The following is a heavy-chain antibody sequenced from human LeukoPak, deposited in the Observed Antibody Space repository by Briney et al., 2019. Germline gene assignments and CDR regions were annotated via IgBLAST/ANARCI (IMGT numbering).Heavy chain of an antibody. CDR3: AKTTAPPEYNWNYEGIYYFDY. CDR1: GFTFSSYA. Sequence: GGSLRLSCAASGFTFSSYAMSWVRQAPGKGLEWVSAISGSGGSTYYADSVKGRFTISRDNSKNTLYLQMNSLRAEDTAVYYCAKTTAPPEYNWNYEGIYYFDYWGQGTLVTVSS. V-gene: IGHV3-23*01. D-gene: IGHD1-7*01. J-gene: IGHJ4*02. CDR2: ISGSGGST.